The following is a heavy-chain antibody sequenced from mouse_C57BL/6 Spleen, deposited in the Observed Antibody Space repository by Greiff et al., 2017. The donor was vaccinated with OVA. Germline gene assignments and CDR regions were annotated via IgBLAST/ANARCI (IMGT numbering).Heavy chain of an antibody. V-gene: IGHV5-6*02. J-gene: IGHJ2*01. D-gene: IGHD1-1*01. CDR1: GFTFSSYG. Sequence: DVKLVESGGDLVKPGGSLKLSCAASGFTFSSYGMSWVRQTPDKRLEWVATISSGGSYTYYQDSVKVRFTISRDNDKNTLYLQMSSLKSEDTAMYYCASVVASPLVYGGQGTTLTVSS. CDR2: ISSGGSYT. CDR3: ASVVASPLVY.